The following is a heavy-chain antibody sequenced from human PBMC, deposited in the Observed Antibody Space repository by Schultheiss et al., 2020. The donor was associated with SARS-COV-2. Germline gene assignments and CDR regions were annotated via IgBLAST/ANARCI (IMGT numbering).Heavy chain of an antibody. D-gene: IGHD4-23*01. V-gene: IGHV4-39*01. J-gene: IGHJ3*02. CDR1: GGSISSSSYY. CDR3: ARVGNSVALGAFDI. Sequence: SETLSLTCTVSGGSISSSSYYWGWIRQPPGKGLEWIGSIYYSGSTYYNPSLKSRVTISVDTSKNQFSLKLSSVTAADTAVYYCARVGNSVALGAFDIWGQGTMVTVSS. CDR2: IYYSGST.